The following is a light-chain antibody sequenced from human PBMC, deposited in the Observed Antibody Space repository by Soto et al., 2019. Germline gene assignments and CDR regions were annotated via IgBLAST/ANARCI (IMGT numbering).Light chain of an antibody. CDR3: CSYTSSSTYV. V-gene: IGLV2-14*03. CDR2: DVS. J-gene: IGLJ1*01. CDR1: SSDVGAYNY. Sequence: QSALTQPASVSGSPGQSLTISCTGTSSDVGAYNYFSCFQHYPGKAPNLMIYDVSNRPSGFSNRFSRSKSGNTASLTISGLQAEDEADYSGCSYTSSSTYVFGTGTKLTVL.